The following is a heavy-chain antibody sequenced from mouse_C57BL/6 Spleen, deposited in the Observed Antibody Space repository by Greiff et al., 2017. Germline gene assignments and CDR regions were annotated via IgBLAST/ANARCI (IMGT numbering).Heavy chain of an antibody. CDR3: AREFITTVVAGDYFDY. D-gene: IGHD1-1*01. V-gene: IGHV1-72*01. Sequence: QVQLQQPGAELVKPGASVKLSCKASGYTFTSYWMHWVKQRPGRGLEWIGRIDPNSGGTKYNEKFKSKATLTVDKPSSTAYMQLSSLTSEDSAVYYCAREFITTVVAGDYFDYWGQGTTLTVSS. J-gene: IGHJ2*01. CDR1: GYTFTSYW. CDR2: IDPNSGGT.